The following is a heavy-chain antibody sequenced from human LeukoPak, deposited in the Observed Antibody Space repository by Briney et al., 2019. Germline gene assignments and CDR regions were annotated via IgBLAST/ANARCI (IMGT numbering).Heavy chain of an antibody. V-gene: IGHV3-30*18. CDR2: ISYDGSNK. J-gene: IGHJ6*04. CDR3: AKGAGDYVDYYYGMDV. D-gene: IGHD4-17*01. Sequence: GRSLRLSCAASGFTFSSYGMHWVRQAPGKGLEWVAVISYDGSNKYYADSVKGRFAISRDKSKNTLYLQMNSLRAEDTAVYYCAKGAGDYVDYYYGMDVWGKGTTVTVSS. CDR1: GFTFSSYG.